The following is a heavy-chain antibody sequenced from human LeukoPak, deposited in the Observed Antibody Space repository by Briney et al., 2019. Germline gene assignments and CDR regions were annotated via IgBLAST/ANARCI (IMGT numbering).Heavy chain of an antibody. CDR1: GYTFTGYY. D-gene: IGHD1-14*01. V-gene: IGHV1-18*04. Sequence: ASVKVSCTASGYTFTGYYMHWVRQAPGQGLEWMGWISAYNGNTNYAQKLQGRVTMTTDTSTSTAYMELRSLRSDDTAVYYCARVITVNWFDPWGQGTLVTVSS. CDR3: ARVITVNWFDP. CDR2: ISAYNGNT. J-gene: IGHJ5*02.